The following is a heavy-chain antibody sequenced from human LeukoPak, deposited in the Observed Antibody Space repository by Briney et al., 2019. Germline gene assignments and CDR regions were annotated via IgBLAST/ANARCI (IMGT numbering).Heavy chain of an antibody. CDR1: GGSISSSSYY. CDR2: IYYSGST. CDR3: ARRGVVVQNYYYYYMDV. D-gene: IGHD3-22*01. Sequence: SETLSLTCTVSGGSISSSSYYWGWIRQPPGKGLEWIGSIYYSGSTYYNPSLKSRVTISVDTSKNQFSLKLSSVTAADTAVYYCARRGVVVQNYYYYYMDVWGKGTTVTVSS. J-gene: IGHJ6*03. V-gene: IGHV4-39*07.